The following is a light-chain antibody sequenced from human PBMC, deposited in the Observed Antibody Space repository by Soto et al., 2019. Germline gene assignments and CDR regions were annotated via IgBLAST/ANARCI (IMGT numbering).Light chain of an antibody. V-gene: IGKV3-20*01. CDR2: DAS. J-gene: IGKJ1*01. CDR1: QSVSSY. Sequence: EIGFTQSPATLSLSPGERATLSCRASQSVSSYLAWYQQKPGQAPRLLIYDASSRAAGIPDRFSGSGSGTDFTLTINRLEPEDFAVYYCQQYVTSRRTFGPGIKVDIK. CDR3: QQYVTSRRT.